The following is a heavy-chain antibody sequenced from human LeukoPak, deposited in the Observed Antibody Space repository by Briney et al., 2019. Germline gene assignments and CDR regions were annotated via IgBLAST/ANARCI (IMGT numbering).Heavy chain of an antibody. D-gene: IGHD6-19*01. CDR3: ARRIAVAGSPVYYFDY. Sequence: GASVKVSCKASAYTLSGYYMHWARQAPGQGLEWMGWINPKSGVTNYAQKFQGRVTMTWDTSINTTFMELSRLRSDDTAVYYCARRIAVAGSPVYYFDYWGQGTLVTVSS. V-gene: IGHV1-2*02. CDR2: INPKSGVT. CDR1: AYTLSGYY. J-gene: IGHJ4*02.